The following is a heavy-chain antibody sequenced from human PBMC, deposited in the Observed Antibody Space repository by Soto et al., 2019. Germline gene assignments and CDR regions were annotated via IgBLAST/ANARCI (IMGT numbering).Heavy chain of an antibody. D-gene: IGHD6-13*01. V-gene: IGHV4-34*01. CDR3: ARERRQQLVQGVYYYGMDV. J-gene: IGHJ6*02. CDR1: GGSFSGYY. Sequence: SETLSLTCAVYGGSFSGYYWSWIRQPPGKVLEWIGEINHSGSTNYNPSLKSRVTISVDTSKNQFSLKLSSVTAADTAVYYCARERRQQLVQGVYYYGMDVWGQGTTVTVSS. CDR2: INHSGST.